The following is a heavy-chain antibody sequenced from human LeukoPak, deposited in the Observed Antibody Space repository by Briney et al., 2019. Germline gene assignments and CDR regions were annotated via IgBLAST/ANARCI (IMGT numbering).Heavy chain of an antibody. Sequence: GESLKISCKGSGYSFTSHWIGWVRQMPGKGLEWMGIIYPGDSETRYSPSFQGQVTISADKSISTAYLQWSSLKASDTAMYYCARQAGYSSSSPHDAFDMWGQGTMVTVSS. V-gene: IGHV5-51*01. J-gene: IGHJ3*02. CDR2: IYPGDSET. CDR3: ARQAGYSSSSPHDAFDM. D-gene: IGHD6-6*01. CDR1: GYSFTSHW.